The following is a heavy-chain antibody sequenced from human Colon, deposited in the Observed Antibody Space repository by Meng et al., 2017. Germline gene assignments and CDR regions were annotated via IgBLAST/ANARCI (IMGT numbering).Heavy chain of an antibody. CDR1: GYTFTAYW. J-gene: IGHJ3*02. CDR2: VSAYSGDT. CDR3: ARDDAYSSSSFAFDI. Sequence: ASVKVSCKPSGYTFTAYWLHWVRQAPGQGLEWMGWVSAYSGDTNYEQKLPGRVTMTTDKSTSTAYMELRSLRSDDTAVYYCARDDAYSSSSFAFDIWGQGTMVT. D-gene: IGHD6-13*01. V-gene: IGHV1-18*04.